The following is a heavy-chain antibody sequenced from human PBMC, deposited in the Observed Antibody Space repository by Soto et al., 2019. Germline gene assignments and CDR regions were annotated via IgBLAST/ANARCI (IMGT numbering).Heavy chain of an antibody. D-gene: IGHD4-17*01. CDR3: VTMTTVTTSWFDP. Sequence: EVQLLESGGGLVQPGGSLRLSCAASGFTFSSYAMSWVRQAPGKGLEWVSAISGSGGSTYYADSVKGRFTISRDNSKNTLYLQMNSLRAEDTAVYYCVTMTTVTTSWFDPWGQGTLVTVSS. J-gene: IGHJ5*02. CDR1: GFTFSSYA. V-gene: IGHV3-23*01. CDR2: ISGSGGST.